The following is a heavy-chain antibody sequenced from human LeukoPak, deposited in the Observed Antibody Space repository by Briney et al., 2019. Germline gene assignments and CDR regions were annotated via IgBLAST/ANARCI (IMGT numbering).Heavy chain of an antibody. Sequence: GASVKVSCKASGYTFTSYDINWVRQATGQGLEWMGWMNPNSGNTGYAQKFQGRVTMTRNTSISTAYMELSSLRSEDTAVYYCAAYCSSTSCSFGDYGMDVWGQGTTVTVSS. V-gene: IGHV1-8*01. CDR1: GYTFTSYD. D-gene: IGHD2-2*01. J-gene: IGHJ6*02. CDR2: MNPNSGNT. CDR3: AAYCSSTSCSFGDYGMDV.